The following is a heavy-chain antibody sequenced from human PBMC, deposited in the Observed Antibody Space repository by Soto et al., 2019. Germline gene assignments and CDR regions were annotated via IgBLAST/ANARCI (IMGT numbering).Heavy chain of an antibody. CDR3: AHAGDYDLLSFDH. CDR2: IYWADDQ. J-gene: IGHJ4*02. V-gene: IGHV2-5*02. Sequence: QITLKESGPPLVRPAQTLTLTCAFSGFSLTTTSMGVAWIRQPPGKALEWRALIYWADDQRYSPSLKDRLTISKDTSRSRVVLTISNMNPEDTGTYFCAHAGDYDLLSFDHWGPGTLVTVSS. CDR1: GFSLTTTSMG. D-gene: IGHD4-17*01.